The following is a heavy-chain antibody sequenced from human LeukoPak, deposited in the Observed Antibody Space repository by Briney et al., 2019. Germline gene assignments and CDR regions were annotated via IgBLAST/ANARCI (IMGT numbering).Heavy chain of an antibody. CDR3: ARGRDQYGSGDS. J-gene: IGHJ4*02. V-gene: IGHV4-61*08. CDR2: MYYSGTT. Sequence: SETLSLTCTVSGGSVTSGGCYWNWIRQPPGKGLECIGYMYYSGTTNYNPSLKSRVTISIDSSKNQVSLRLSSVTAADTAVYYCARGRDQYGSGDSWGQGTLVTVSS. D-gene: IGHD3-10*01. CDR1: GGSVTSGGCY.